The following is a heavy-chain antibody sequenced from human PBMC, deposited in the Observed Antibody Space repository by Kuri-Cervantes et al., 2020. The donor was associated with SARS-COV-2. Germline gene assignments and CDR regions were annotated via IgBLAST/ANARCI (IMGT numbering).Heavy chain of an antibody. D-gene: IGHD1-26*01. CDR2: ISYDGSNK. CDR1: RFNFSRTD. CDR3: AKEYSGSWGYGY. Sequence: GESLKISCAASRFNFSRTDMHWVRQAPGKGLEWVAVISYDGSNKYYADSVKGRFTISRDNSKNTLYLQMNSLRAEDTAVYYCAKEYSGSWGYGYWGQGTLVTVSS. J-gene: IGHJ4*02. V-gene: IGHV3-30*18.